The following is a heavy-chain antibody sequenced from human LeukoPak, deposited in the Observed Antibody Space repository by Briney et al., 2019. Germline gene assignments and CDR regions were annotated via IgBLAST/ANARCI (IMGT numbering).Heavy chain of an antibody. CDR1: GGSIRSGDYY. Sequence: PSQTLSLNCIVSGGSIRSGDYYWSWIRQPPGKGLEWIGFIYYSGTTSYNPSLKSRVTISIDTSKNQFSMKLTSVTAADTAVYYCARDPRFCSTTNCPYGPNPWGQGTLVTVSS. J-gene: IGHJ5*02. D-gene: IGHD2-2*01. CDR3: ARDPRFCSTTNCPYGPNP. V-gene: IGHV4-30-4*08. CDR2: IYYSGTT.